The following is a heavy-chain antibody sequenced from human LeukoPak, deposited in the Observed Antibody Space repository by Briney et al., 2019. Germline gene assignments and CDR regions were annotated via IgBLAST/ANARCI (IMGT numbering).Heavy chain of an antibody. CDR1: GGSFSGYY. V-gene: IGHV4-34*01. CDR2: INHSGST. CDR3: ARVVHSSSWYTSPWFDP. Sequence: SEALSLTCAVYGGSFSGYYWSWIRQPPGKGLEWIGEINHSGSTNYNPSLKSRVTISVDTSKNQFSLKLSSVTAADTAVYYCARVVHSSSWYTSPWFDPWGQGTLVTVSS. J-gene: IGHJ5*02. D-gene: IGHD6-13*01.